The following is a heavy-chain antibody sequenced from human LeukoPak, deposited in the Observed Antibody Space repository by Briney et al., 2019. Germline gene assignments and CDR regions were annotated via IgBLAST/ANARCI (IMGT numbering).Heavy chain of an antibody. J-gene: IGHJ3*02. V-gene: IGHV1-69*13. Sequence: ASVKVSCKASGGTFSSYAISWVRQAPGQGLEWMGGIIPIFGTANYAQKFQGRVTITADESTSTAYMELSSLRSEDTAVYYCARRYYDSSGYSAFDIWGQGTMVTVSS. CDR3: ARRYYDSSGYSAFDI. D-gene: IGHD3-22*01. CDR2: IIPIFGTA. CDR1: GGTFSSYA.